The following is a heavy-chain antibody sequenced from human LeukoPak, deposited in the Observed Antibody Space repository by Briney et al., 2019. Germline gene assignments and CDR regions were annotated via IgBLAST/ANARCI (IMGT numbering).Heavy chain of an antibody. D-gene: IGHD6-6*01. CDR1: GGTFSSYA. J-gene: IGHJ4*02. CDR3: AREDFDYNSFKDIDY. Sequence: SVKVSCKASGGTFSSYAISWVRQAPGQGLEWMGRIIPILGIANYAQKFQGRVTITADKSTSTAYMELSSLRSDDTAVYYCAREDFDYNSFKDIDYWGQGTLVTVSS. CDR2: IIPILGIA. V-gene: IGHV1-69*04.